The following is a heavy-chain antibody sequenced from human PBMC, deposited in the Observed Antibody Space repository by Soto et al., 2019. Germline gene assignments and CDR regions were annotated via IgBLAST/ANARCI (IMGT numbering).Heavy chain of an antibody. D-gene: IGHD3-16*01. J-gene: IGHJ5*02. CDR1: GGAFSSSA. V-gene: IGHV1-69*19. Sequence: QVQLVQSGAEVKKPGSSVKVSCKASGGAFSSSAISWLRQAPGQGLEWMGGITPLFGTPDLAQKFQDRLTIVADESTSTVYMQLTSLRPEDTAVYYCAKLFRLAGGWFDPWGQGTLVTVFS. CDR2: ITPLFGTP. CDR3: AKLFRLAGGWFDP.